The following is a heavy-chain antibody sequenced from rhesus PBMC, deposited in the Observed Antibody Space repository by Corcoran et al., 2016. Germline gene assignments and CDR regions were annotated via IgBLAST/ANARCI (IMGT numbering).Heavy chain of an antibody. CDR2: ISGSSGST. D-gene: IGHD5-12*01. Sequence: QVQLQESGPGLVKPSETLALTCAAPCGPFRGDYRGWIRPPPGKGLEWIGYISGSSGSTDYNPSLKSRVTISTDTSKNQFSLKLSSVTAADTAVYYCARPVSGYFDLWGPGTPITISS. CDR3: ARPVSGYFDL. CDR1: CGPFRGDY. J-gene: IGHJ2*01. V-gene: IGHV4-165*01.